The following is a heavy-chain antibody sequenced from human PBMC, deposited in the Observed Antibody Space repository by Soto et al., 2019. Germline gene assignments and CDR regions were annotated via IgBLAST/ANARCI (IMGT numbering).Heavy chain of an antibody. Sequence: QVQLQESGPGLVKPSQTLSLTCTVSGGSISSGGYYWSWIRQHPGKGLEWIGYIYYSGSTYYNPSLTRRVTISVDTSKNQFSLKLSSVTAADTAVYYCARDRAYNSIDYWGQGTLVTVSS. CDR3: ARDRAYNSIDY. D-gene: IGHD1-1*01. J-gene: IGHJ4*02. CDR1: GGSISSGGYY. V-gene: IGHV4-31*03. CDR2: IYYSGST.